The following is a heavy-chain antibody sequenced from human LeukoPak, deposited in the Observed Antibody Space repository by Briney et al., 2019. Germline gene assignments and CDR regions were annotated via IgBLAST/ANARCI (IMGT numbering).Heavy chain of an antibody. CDR3: ARQEYCSGGSCYTWFDP. Sequence: GESLKISCKGSGYSINNYWIGWVRQMPGKGLEWMGIIYPADSDIRYSPSFQGQVTISADKSISTAYLQWSSLKASDPAMYYCARQEYCSGGSCYTWFDPWGQGTLVTVSS. CDR1: GYSINNYW. D-gene: IGHD2-15*01. CDR2: IYPADSDI. J-gene: IGHJ5*02. V-gene: IGHV5-51*01.